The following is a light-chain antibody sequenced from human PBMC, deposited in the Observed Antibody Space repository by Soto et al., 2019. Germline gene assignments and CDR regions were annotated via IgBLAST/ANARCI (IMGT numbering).Light chain of an antibody. V-gene: IGKV1-27*01. CDR1: QGISND. J-gene: IGKJ1*01. Sequence: DIQMTQSPSSLSASGRDRVTITCRASQGISNDLAWYQQKPGKVPKLLIYAASTLQSGVPSRFSGSGSGTDFTLTISSLQPEDVATYYCQKYDSAPWTFGQGTKVEIK. CDR3: QKYDSAPWT. CDR2: AAS.